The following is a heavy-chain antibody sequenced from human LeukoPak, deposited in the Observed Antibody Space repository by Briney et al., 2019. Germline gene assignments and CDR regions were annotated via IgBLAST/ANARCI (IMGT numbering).Heavy chain of an antibody. D-gene: IGHD3-16*02. CDR1: GFVLSDYG. V-gene: IGHV3-33*06. CDR3: AKDQERIMITFGGVIVTSPLDY. J-gene: IGHJ4*02. CDR2: IWYDGSNK. Sequence: PGGSLRLSCAASGFVLSDYGMHWVRQAPGKGLEWVAVIWYDGSNKYYADSVKGRFTISRDNSKNTLYLQMNSLRAEDTAVYYCAKDQERIMITFGGVIVTSPLDYWGQGTLVTVSS.